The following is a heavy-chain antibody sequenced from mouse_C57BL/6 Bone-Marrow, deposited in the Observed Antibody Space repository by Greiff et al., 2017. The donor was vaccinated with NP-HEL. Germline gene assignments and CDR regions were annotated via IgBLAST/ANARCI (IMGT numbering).Heavy chain of an antibody. J-gene: IGHJ3*01. D-gene: IGHD2-4*01. V-gene: IGHV1-82*01. CDR2: IYPGDGDT. Sequence: VKLMESGPELVKPGASVKISCKASGYAFSSSWMNWVKQRPGKGLEGIGRIYPGDGDTNYNGKFKGKATLTADKSSSTAYMQLSSLTSEDSAVYFCARWGYDYDEGFAYWGQGTLVTVSA. CDR1: GYAFSSSW. CDR3: ARWGYDYDEGFAY.